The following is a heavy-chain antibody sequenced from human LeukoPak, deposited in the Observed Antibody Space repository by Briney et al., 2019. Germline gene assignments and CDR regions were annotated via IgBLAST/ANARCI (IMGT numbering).Heavy chain of an antibody. CDR2: NSGSRART. V-gene: IGHV3-23*01. CDR1: GFTFSSYA. Sequence: GGSLTLSCAAYGFTFSSYAMQWVRPAPGQGLEGVSSNSGSRARTDYADSVKGRFTISRDNSKNTLQLQMNSVRAEDTAVYYCAKARIVVVLPADALDGWGQGTLVTVSS. J-gene: IGHJ3*01. CDR3: AKARIVVVLPADALDG. D-gene: IGHD3-22*01.